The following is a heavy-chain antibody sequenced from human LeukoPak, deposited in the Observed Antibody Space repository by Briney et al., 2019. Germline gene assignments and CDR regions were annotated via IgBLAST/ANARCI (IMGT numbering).Heavy chain of an antibody. CDR3: AREVVPAAMTFYYYYYMDV. Sequence: PGGSLRLSCAASGFTFSSYSMNWVRQAPGKGLEWVSSISSSSSYIYYADSVKGRFTISRDNAKNSLYLQMNSLRAEDTALYHCAREVVPAAMTFYYYYYMDVWGKGTTVTVSS. V-gene: IGHV3-21*04. D-gene: IGHD2-2*01. CDR2: ISSSSSYI. CDR1: GFTFSSYS. J-gene: IGHJ6*03.